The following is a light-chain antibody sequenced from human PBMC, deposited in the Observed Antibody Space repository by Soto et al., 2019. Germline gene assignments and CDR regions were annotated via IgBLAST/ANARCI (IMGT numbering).Light chain of an antibody. Sequence: QSVLTQPPSASGTPGQRVTISCSGSSSNIGSHYVFWFQQLPGTAPKLLFYRNNQRPSGVPDRFSGSKSGTSASLAISGLGSEDEADYYCAAWDDSLSGWVFGGGTKLTVL. CDR1: SSNIGSHY. CDR2: RNN. J-gene: IGLJ3*02. CDR3: AAWDDSLSGWV. V-gene: IGLV1-47*01.